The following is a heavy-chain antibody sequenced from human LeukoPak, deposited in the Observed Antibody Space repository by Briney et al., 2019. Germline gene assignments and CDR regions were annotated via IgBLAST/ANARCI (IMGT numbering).Heavy chain of an antibody. D-gene: IGHD3-10*01. J-gene: IGHJ5*02. CDR2: IYYSGST. CDR3: ARSKEWSGELRCWFDP. CDR1: GGSISSSSYY. V-gene: IGHV4-39*01. Sequence: PSETLSLTCTVSGGSISSSSYYWGWIRQPPGKGLEWIGSIYYSGSTYYNPSLKSRVTISVDTSKNQFSLKLSSVTAADTAVYYCARSKEWSGELRCWFDPWGQGTLVTVSS.